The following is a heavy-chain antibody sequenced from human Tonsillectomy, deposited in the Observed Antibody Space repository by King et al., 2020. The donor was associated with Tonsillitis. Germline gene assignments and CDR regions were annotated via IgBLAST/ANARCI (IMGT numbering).Heavy chain of an antibody. CDR2: IYYSGST. CDR1: GGSISSSSYY. Sequence: QLQESGPGLVKPSETLSLTCTVSGGSISSSSYYWGWIRQPPGKGLEWIGSIYYSGSTYYNPSLKSRVTISVDTSKNQFSLKLSSVTAAGTAVYYCAGEVGCSGGSCYSNWSPFDYWGQGTLVTVSS. J-gene: IGHJ4*02. V-gene: IGHV4-39*07. D-gene: IGHD2-15*01. CDR3: AGEVGCSGGSCYSNWSPFDY.